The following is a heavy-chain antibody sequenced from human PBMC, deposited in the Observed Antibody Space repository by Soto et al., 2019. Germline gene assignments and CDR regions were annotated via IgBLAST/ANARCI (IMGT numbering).Heavy chain of an antibody. CDR2: IYYTGST. Sequence: QVQLQESGPGLVKPSQTLSLTCTVSGDSISSGGYYWSWIRQHPGKGLEWIGYIYYTGSTYYNPYLKSRVSISVDTSKNQCSLKLTSVTAADTAVYYCARDQEVNYSNYGGTDNYYGMDVWGQGTTVTVSS. V-gene: IGHV4-31*03. CDR3: ARDQEVNYSNYGGTDNYYGMDV. CDR1: GDSISSGGYY. J-gene: IGHJ6*02. D-gene: IGHD4-4*01.